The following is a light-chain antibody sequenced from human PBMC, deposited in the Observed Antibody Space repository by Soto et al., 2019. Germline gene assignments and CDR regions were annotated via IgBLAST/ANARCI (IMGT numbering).Light chain of an antibody. J-gene: IGLJ2*01. CDR2: EVS. CDR3: SSYTSSSTVV. CDR1: SSDVGGYNY. V-gene: IGLV2-14*01. Sequence: QSALTQPASVSGSPGQSITISCTGSSSDVGGYNYVSWYQQHPGKAPKFMIYEVSNRLSGVSNRFSGSKSGNTASLTISGLQAEDEADYYCSSYTSSSTVVFGGGTKVTVL.